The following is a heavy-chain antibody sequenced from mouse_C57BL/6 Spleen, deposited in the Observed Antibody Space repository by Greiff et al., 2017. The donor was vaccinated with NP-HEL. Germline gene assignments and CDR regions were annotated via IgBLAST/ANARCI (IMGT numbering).Heavy chain of an antibody. CDR1: GYTFTSYW. CDR3: AFITTVGATDYAMDY. D-gene: IGHD1-1*01. V-gene: IGHV1-55*01. Sequence: VQLQQPGAELVKPGASVKMSCKASGYTFTSYWITWVKQRPGQGLEWIGDIYPGSGSTNYNEKFKSKATLTVDTSSSTAYMQLSSLTSEDSAVYYCAFITTVGATDYAMDYWGQGTSVTVSS. J-gene: IGHJ4*01. CDR2: IYPGSGST.